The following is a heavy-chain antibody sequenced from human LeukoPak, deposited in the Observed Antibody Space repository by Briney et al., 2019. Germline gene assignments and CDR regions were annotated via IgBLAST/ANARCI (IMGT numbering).Heavy chain of an antibody. D-gene: IGHD6-6*01. CDR1: GFTFNGYA. CDR3: ARGPSIAARYDAFDI. CDR2: ISPTGAGT. J-gene: IGHJ3*02. Sequence: GGSLRLSCAASGFTFNGYAMSWVRQAPGKGLEWVSAISPTGAGTYYADSVKGRFTISRDNAKNSLYLQVISLRAEDTAVYYCARGPSIAARYDAFDIWGQGTMVTVSS. V-gene: IGHV3-23*01.